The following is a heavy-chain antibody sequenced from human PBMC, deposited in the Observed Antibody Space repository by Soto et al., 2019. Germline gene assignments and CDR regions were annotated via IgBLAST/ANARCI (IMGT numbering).Heavy chain of an antibody. V-gene: IGHV1-2*04. CDR2: INPNSGGT. CDR1: GYTFTGYY. J-gene: IGHJ4*02. Sequence: ASVKVSCKASGYTFTGYYMHWVRQAPGQGLEWMGWINPNSGGTNYAQKFQGWVTITRDTSISTAYMELSRLRSDDTAVYYCARVYCSGGSCYGIDYWGQGTLVTVSS. CDR3: ARVYCSGGSCYGIDY. D-gene: IGHD2-15*01.